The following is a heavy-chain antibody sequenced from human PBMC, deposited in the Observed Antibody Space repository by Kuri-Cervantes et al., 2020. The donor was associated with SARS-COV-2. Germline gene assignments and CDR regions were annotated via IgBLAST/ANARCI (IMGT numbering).Heavy chain of an antibody. J-gene: IGHJ4*02. CDR1: GGSISSSSYY. CDR2: IYYSGST. V-gene: IGHV4-39*01. CDR3: ARLRAGYYY. Sequence: GSLRLSCTVSGGSISSSSYYWGWIRQPPGKGLEWIGSIYYSGSTYYNPSLKSRVTISVDTSKNQFSLKLSSVTAADTAVYYCARLRAGYYYWGQGTLVTVSS. D-gene: IGHD2-15*01.